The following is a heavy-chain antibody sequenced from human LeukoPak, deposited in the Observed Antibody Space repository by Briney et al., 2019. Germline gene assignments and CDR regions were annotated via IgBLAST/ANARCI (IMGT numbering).Heavy chain of an antibody. V-gene: IGHV4-61*01. D-gene: IGHD3-10*01. CDR1: GGSVTYTNYY. CDR2: IHYSGST. J-gene: IGHJ6*02. Sequence: PSETLSLTCTVSGGSVTYTNYYWSWIRQPPGKGLECIGYIHYSGSTKFNPSLKSRVTISVDTSKNQFSLKLSSVTAADTAVYFCARVIMVRGLTFYYYAMDVWGQGTTVTVSS. CDR3: ARVIMVRGLTFYYYAMDV.